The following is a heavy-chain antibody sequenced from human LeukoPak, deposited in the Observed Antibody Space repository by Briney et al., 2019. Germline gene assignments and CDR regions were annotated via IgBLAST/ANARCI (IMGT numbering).Heavy chain of an antibody. J-gene: IGHJ5*02. V-gene: IGHV1-18*01. Sequence: ASVKVSCKASGYTFTSYGISWVRQAPGQGLEWMGWISAYNGNTNYAQKLQGRVTMTTDTSTSTAYMELRSLRSDDTAVYYCARSPVGITIFGVVIISLGWFDPWGQGTLVTVSS. CDR3: ARSPVGITIFGVVIISLGWFDP. D-gene: IGHD3-3*01. CDR1: GYTFTSYG. CDR2: ISAYNGNT.